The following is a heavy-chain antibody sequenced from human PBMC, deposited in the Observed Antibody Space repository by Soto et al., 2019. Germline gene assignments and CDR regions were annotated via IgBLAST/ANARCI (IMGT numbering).Heavy chain of an antibody. V-gene: IGHV3-23*01. D-gene: IGHD2-2*01. CDR1: GFTFSSYA. CDR2: ISGSGGST. CDR3: VRDIVVLPPGHFDL. Sequence: GGSLRLSCAASGFTFSSYALNWVRQAPGKGLEWVSAISGSGGSTYYADSMKGRFTISKDNAKNSLFLQMHSRRAEDTAVYYCVRDIVVLPPGHFDLWGQGTLVTVSS. J-gene: IGHJ4*02.